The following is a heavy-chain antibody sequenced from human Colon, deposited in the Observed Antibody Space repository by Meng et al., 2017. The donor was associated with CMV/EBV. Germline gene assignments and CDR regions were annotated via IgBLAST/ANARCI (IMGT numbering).Heavy chain of an antibody. CDR3: ARAGDIVEVSDPLRQNYYYYGMDL. CDR2: ISFDGRTK. Sequence: GGSLRLSCTASEFTLSPYALHWVRQAPGKGLEWVALISFDGRTKYNTDSVKGRFTISRDSSKNTVYLHINSLRGEDTAVYYCARAGDIVEVSDPLRQNYYYYGMDLWGQGTTVTVSS. CDR1: EFTLSPYA. V-gene: IGHV3-30*04. J-gene: IGHJ6*02. D-gene: IGHD2-15*01.